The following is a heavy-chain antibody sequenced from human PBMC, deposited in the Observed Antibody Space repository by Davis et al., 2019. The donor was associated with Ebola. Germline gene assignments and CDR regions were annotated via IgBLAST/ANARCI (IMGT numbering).Heavy chain of an antibody. Sequence: GESLKISCAASGFTFSSYWMNWVRQGPGKGLEWVANIKQDGSKKNYVDSVKDSFTISRDNAKNSLYLQMNSLRAEDTAVYYCARHTPNPGGARYYGMDVWGQGTTVTVSS. V-gene: IGHV3-7*03. CDR2: IKQDGSKK. D-gene: IGHD4/OR15-4a*01. CDR1: GFTFSSYW. J-gene: IGHJ6*02. CDR3: ARHTPNPGGARYYGMDV.